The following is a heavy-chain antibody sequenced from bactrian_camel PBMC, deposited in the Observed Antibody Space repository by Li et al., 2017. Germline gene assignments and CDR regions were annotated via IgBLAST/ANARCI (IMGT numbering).Heavy chain of an antibody. Sequence: HVQLVESGGGLAQPGGSLRLSCAASGFTFSTYYMIWVRQAPGKGLEWVSSVTPGGGNTYYTDSVKGRFTISRDNAKNTLFLQMNSLKTEDMGVYYCAAEGGVDVAAGYDYWGQGTQVTVS. J-gene: IGHJ4*01. CDR2: VTPGGGNT. CDR3: AAEGGVDVAAGYDY. V-gene: IGHV3-2*01. CDR1: GFTFSTYY. D-gene: IGHD1*01.